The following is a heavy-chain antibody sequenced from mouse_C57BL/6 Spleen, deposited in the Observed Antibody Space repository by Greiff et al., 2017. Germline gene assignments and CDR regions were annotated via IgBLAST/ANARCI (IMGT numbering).Heavy chain of an antibody. CDR1: GYTFTSYW. Sequence: QVQLQQPGAELVKPGASVKLSCKASGYTFTSYWMQWVKQRPGQGLEWIGEIDPSDSYTNSNQKFKGKATLTVDTSSSTAYMQLSSLTSEDSAVYYCARRVTGTADYWGQGTTRTVSS. D-gene: IGHD4-1*01. CDR3: ARRVTGTADY. V-gene: IGHV1-50*01. J-gene: IGHJ2*01. CDR2: IDPSDSYT.